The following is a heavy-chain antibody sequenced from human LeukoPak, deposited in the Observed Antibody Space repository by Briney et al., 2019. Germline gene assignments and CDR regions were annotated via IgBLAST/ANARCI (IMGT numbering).Heavy chain of an antibody. D-gene: IGHD6-13*01. J-gene: IGHJ4*02. CDR2: IIPILGIA. CDR1: GGTFSSYA. Sequence: SVKVSCKASGGTFSSYAISWVRQAPGQGLEWMGRIIPILGIANYAQKFQGRVTITADKSTSTVYMELSSLRSEDTAVYYCARDEIAAAGRIDYWGQGTLVTVSS. CDR3: ARDEIAAAGRIDY. V-gene: IGHV1-69*04.